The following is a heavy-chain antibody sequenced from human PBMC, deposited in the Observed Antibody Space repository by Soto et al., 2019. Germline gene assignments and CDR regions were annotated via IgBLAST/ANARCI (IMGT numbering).Heavy chain of an antibody. D-gene: IGHD1-1*01. V-gene: IGHV5-51*01. CDR2: VYPGDSDT. CDR1: GYNFRTYW. J-gene: IGHJ4*02. CDR3: ARQKENWNYVNFDQ. Sequence: GESLKISCKAPGYNFRTYWIGWVRQMPGRGLEWMAFVYPGDSDTRYSPSFQGQVTVSADMSISTAYLQWSSLQASDTAMYYCARQKENWNYVNFDQWGQGTLVTVSS.